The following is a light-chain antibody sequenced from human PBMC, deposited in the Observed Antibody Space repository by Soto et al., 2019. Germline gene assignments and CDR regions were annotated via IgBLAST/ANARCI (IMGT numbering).Light chain of an antibody. CDR3: QNYDTSPT. Sequence: EIVLTQSPGTLSLSAGERATLSCRASQSVGSSYLAWYQQKPGQAPTVLLYGASSRATGIPDRFSGSGSGTDFTLTSSRLEPEDFAVYYCQNYDTSPTFGQGTKVEI. J-gene: IGKJ1*01. CDR1: QSVGSSY. V-gene: IGKV3-20*01. CDR2: GAS.